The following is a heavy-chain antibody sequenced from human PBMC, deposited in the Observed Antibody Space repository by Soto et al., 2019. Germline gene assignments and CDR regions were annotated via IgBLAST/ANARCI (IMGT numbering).Heavy chain of an antibody. V-gene: IGHV4-59*08. CDR2: VSPIWGS. J-gene: IGHJ6*02. Sequence: QVLLQESGPGLVKPSDTLSLSCTVSGDSIRSYYWGWIRQPPGKEMEWIGYVSPIWGSASNPSLQSRVAISLDTAKSQFSLELRSVSATDTAVYYYARQGFGALHGLVDVWGQGTTVTVSS. CDR1: GDSIRSYY. CDR3: ARQGFGALHGLVDV. D-gene: IGHD3-10*01.